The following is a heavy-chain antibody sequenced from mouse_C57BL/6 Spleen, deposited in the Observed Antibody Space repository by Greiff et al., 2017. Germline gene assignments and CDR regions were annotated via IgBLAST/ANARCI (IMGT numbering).Heavy chain of an antibody. CDR2: INPYNGGT. CDR3: AHTGTEVAMDY. V-gene: IGHV1-19*01. Sequence: EVKLQESGPVLVKPGASVKMSCKASGYTFTDYYMNWVKQSHGKSLEWIGVINPYNGGTSYNQKFKGKATLTVDKSSSTAYMELNSLTSEDSAVXYCAHTGTEVAMDYWGQGTSVPFPS. D-gene: IGHD4-1*01. CDR1: GYTFTDYY. J-gene: IGHJ4*01.